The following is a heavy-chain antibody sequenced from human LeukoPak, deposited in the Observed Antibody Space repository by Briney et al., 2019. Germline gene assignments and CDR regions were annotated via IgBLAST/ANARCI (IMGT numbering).Heavy chain of an antibody. CDR3: ARDLGITGPYWYFDL. CDR1: GGSITSYY. Sequence: SETLSLTCTVSGGSITSYYWSWIRQPAGKGLEWIGRIYTSGSTNYNPSLKSRVTMSVDTSKNQFSLELSSVTAADTAVYYCARDLGITGPYWYFDLWGRGTLVTVSS. D-gene: IGHD2-8*02. V-gene: IGHV4-4*07. J-gene: IGHJ2*01. CDR2: IYTSGST.